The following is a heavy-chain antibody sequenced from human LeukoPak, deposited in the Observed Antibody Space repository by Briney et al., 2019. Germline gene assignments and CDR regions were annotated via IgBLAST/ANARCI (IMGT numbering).Heavy chain of an antibody. CDR2: IYYSGST. D-gene: IGHD3-22*01. CDR1: GGSISSSSYY. V-gene: IGHV4-39*01. J-gene: IGHJ4*02. Sequence: SETLNLTCTVSGGSISSSSYYWGWIRQPPGKGLEWIGTIYYSGSTYYNPSLKSRVTISVDTSKNQFSLKLSSVTAADTAVYYCARQIGLAYYFDSSGYYYPYFDCWGQEPVLTVSS. CDR3: ARQIGLAYYFDSSGYYYPYFDC.